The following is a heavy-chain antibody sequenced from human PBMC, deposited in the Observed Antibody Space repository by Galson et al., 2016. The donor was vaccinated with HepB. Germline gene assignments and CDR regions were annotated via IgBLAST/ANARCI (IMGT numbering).Heavy chain of an antibody. CDR3: ARGPNYDFWSGYRGFSFDI. V-gene: IGHV4-34*01. J-gene: IGHJ4*02. D-gene: IGHD3-3*01. CDR2: INYNGVA. Sequence: QPLGRGLEWIGEINYNGVATYNPSLKSRVTISVDTSKNQFSPNLNSVTAADTAVYYCARGPNYDFWSGYRGFSFDIWGQGTLVAVSS.